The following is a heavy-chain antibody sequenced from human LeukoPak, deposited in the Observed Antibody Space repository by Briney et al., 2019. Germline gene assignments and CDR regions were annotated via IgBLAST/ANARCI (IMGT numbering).Heavy chain of an antibody. Sequence: GGSLRLSCAASGFTFSSYWMHWVRQAPGKGLVWVSRINSDGSSTSYADSVKGRFTISRDNAKNTLYLQMNSLRAEDTAVYYCAREGSGYYWGRFVYYFDYWGQGTLVTVSS. D-gene: IGHD3-22*01. CDR2: INSDGSST. V-gene: IGHV3-74*01. CDR3: AREGSGYYWGRFVYYFDY. CDR1: GFTFSSYW. J-gene: IGHJ4*02.